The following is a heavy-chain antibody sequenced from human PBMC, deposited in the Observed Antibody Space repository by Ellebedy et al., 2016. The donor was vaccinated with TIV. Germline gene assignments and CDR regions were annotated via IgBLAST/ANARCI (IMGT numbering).Heavy chain of an antibody. Sequence: SETLSLTCSVSGGSISSSSYYWAWIRQPPGKGLEWIGSVYYSVLTYYNPSLEGRVTISIDTSQNHFSLKLNSVTAADTAVYYCARQGDFYASGNFPYFDSWGHGTVVTVS. CDR3: ARQGDFYASGNFPYFDS. CDR2: VYYSVLT. CDR1: GGSISSSSYY. V-gene: IGHV4-39*01. J-gene: IGHJ4*01. D-gene: IGHD2/OR15-2a*01.